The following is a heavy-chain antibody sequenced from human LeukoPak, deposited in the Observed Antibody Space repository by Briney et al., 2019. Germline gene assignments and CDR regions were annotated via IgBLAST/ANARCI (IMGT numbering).Heavy chain of an antibody. CDR2: IYYSGST. J-gene: IGHJ4*02. V-gene: IGHV4-39*07. CDR3: ASITIFGVVIF. Sequence: SETLSLTCTVSGGSNSSSSYYWGWIRQPPGKGLEWIGSIYYSGSTYYNPSLKSRVTISVDTSKNQFSLKLSSVTAADTAVYYCASITIFGVVIFWGQGTLVTVSS. D-gene: IGHD3-3*01. CDR1: GGSNSSSSYY.